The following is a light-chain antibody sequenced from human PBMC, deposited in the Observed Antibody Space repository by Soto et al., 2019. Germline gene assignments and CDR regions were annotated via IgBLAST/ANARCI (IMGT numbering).Light chain of an antibody. V-gene: IGKV3-15*01. CDR3: QQYYDWPIT. Sequence: EIVMTQSPATLSVSPGERATLSCRASQSISNLLAWYQQKPGQAPRLLMYGASTRATGFPDRFSGSGSGTEFTLTISSLHSEDFAVYYCQQYYDWPITFGQGTLLEI. CDR2: GAS. J-gene: IGKJ5*01. CDR1: QSISNL.